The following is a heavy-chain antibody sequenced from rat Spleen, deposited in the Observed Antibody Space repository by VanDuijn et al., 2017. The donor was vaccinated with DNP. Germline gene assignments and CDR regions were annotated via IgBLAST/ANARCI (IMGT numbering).Heavy chain of an antibody. CDR1: GYSITSNY. V-gene: IGHV3-1*01. CDR2: ISYSGST. D-gene: IGHD1-6*01. CDR3: ARGEYTTDSYDY. Sequence: EVQLQESGPGLVKPSQSLSLTCSVTGYSITSNYWGWIRKFPGNKMEWIGHISYSGSTSYNPSLKSRISITRDTSKNQFVLQLNSVTTEDTATYYCARGEYTTDSYDYWGQGVMVTVSS. J-gene: IGHJ2*01.